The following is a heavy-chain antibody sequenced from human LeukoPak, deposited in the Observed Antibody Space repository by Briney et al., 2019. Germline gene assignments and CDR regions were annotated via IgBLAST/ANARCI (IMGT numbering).Heavy chain of an antibody. J-gene: IGHJ2*01. CDR1: GGSISSGDYY. CDR2: IYYSGST. Sequence: SETLSLTCTVSGGSISSGDYYWSWIRQPPGKGLEWIGYIYYSGSTYYNPSLKSRVTISVDTSKNQFSLKLSSVTAADTAVYYCARGLNYYDSSGYFYWYFDLWGRGTLVTVSS. V-gene: IGHV4-30-4*01. CDR3: ARGLNYYDSSGYFYWYFDL. D-gene: IGHD3-22*01.